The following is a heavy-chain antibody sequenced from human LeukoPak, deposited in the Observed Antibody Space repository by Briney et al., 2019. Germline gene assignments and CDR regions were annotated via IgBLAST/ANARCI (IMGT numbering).Heavy chain of an antibody. Sequence: GASVKVSCKASGYTFTGYYMHWVRQAPGQGLEWMGWINPNSGGTNYAQKFQGRVTMTRDTSISTAYMELRSLRSDDTAVYYCARIWIHMVRGVISPRFFDYWGQGTLVTVSS. V-gene: IGHV1-2*02. CDR1: GYTFTGYY. J-gene: IGHJ4*02. D-gene: IGHD3-10*01. CDR2: INPNSGGT. CDR3: ARIWIHMVRGVISPRFFDY.